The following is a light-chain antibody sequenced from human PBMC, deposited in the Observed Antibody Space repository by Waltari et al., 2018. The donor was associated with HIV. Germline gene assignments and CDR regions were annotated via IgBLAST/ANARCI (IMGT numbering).Light chain of an antibody. CDR1: QSVSSY. J-gene: IGKJ1*01. Sequence: EIVLTQSPATLSLSPGERATLSCRASQSVSSYLVWYQQKPGKAPRLLIYDASNRATGIPARFSGSGSGTDFTLTISSLEPEDFAVYYCQQRSNWWTFGQGTKVEIK. V-gene: IGKV3-11*01. CDR3: QQRSNWWT. CDR2: DAS.